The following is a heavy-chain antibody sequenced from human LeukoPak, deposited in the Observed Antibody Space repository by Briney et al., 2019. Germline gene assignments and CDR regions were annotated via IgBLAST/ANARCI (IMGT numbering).Heavy chain of an antibody. CDR1: GYTFTNYY. CDR3: ARDRNGDERNNWFDP. V-gene: IGHV1-46*01. J-gene: IGHJ5*02. Sequence: ASVKVSCKASGYTFTNYYMHWVRQAPGQGLEWVGIINPSGGSTSYAQKFQGRVTMTRDMSTSTVYMELSSLRSEDTAMYYCARDRNGDERNNWFDPWGQGTLVTVSS. CDR2: INPSGGST. D-gene: IGHD4-17*01.